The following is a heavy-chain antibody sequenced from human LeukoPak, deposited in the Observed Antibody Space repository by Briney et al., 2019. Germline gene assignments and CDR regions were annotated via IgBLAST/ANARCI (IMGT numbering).Heavy chain of an antibody. J-gene: IGHJ6*03. Sequence: ASVKVSCKASGYTFTSYDINWVRQATGQGLEWMGWMNPNSGNTGYAQKFQGRVTMTRNTSISTAYMELSRLRSDDTAVYYCARGYCSSTSCYLGYMDVWGKGTTVTVSS. V-gene: IGHV1-8*01. D-gene: IGHD2-2*01. CDR3: ARGYCSSTSCYLGYMDV. CDR1: GYTFTSYD. CDR2: MNPNSGNT.